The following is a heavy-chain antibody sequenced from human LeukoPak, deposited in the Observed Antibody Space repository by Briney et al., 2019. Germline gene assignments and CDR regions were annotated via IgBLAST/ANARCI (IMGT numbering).Heavy chain of an antibody. CDR1: GFTFSSYA. CDR2: ISGSGGST. J-gene: IGHJ6*02. CDR3: ARARRREGVVVTDYGMDV. D-gene: IGHD2-15*01. Sequence: GGSLRLSCAASGFTFSSYAMSWVRQAPGKGLEWVSAISGSGGSTYYADSVKGRFTISRDNAKNSLYLQMNSLRAEDTAVYYCARARRREGVVVTDYGMDVWGQGTTVTVSS. V-gene: IGHV3-23*01.